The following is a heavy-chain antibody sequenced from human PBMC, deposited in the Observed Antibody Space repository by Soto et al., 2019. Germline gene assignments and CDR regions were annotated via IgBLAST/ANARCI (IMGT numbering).Heavy chain of an antibody. Sequence: EVQLVESGGGLVQPGGSLRLSCAASGFTFSSYSMNWVRQAPGKGLEWVSYISSSSSTIYYADSVKGRFTISRDNAKNSLDLQMNILRDEDTAVYYCARLGIAAAAMPSYWGQGTLVTVSS. D-gene: IGHD6-13*01. CDR1: GFTFSSYS. CDR2: ISSSSSTI. J-gene: IGHJ4*02. V-gene: IGHV3-48*02. CDR3: ARLGIAAAAMPSY.